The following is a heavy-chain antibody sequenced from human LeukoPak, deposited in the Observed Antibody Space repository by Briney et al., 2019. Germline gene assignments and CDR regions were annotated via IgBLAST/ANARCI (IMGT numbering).Heavy chain of an antibody. CDR1: GFTFSTYA. CDR2: FNRSGGNT. V-gene: IGHV3-23*01. D-gene: IGHD3-10*01. J-gene: IGHJ6*01. Sequence: KPGGSLTLSCAASGFTFSTYAMICLRLAPGKGLVWVPCFNRSGGNTYSAGSVKGRFTSSRDNSNNTLYVQMNSLRVEDTAVYYCAKSGGFSGSGRVAMDVWGQGATVTVSS. CDR3: AKSGGFSGSGRVAMDV.